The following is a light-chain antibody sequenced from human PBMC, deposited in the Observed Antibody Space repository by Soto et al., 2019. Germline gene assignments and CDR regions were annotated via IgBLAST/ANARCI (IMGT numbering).Light chain of an antibody. CDR1: QSISSY. CDR3: QESYSNPRWT. V-gene: IGKV1-39*01. Sequence: DIQMTQSPSSLSASVGDRVTITCRASQSISSYLNWYQQKPGKAPKLLIYAASTLQSGVPSRFSGSGSGTDFTLTISSLQPEDFANYYCQESYSNPRWTVGQGTKVDSK. CDR2: AAS. J-gene: IGKJ1*01.